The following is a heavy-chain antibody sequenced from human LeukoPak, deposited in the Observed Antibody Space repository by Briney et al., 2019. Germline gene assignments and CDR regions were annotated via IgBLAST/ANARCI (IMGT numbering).Heavy chain of an antibody. CDR1: GASISSYY. CDR3: ARVRWPTTGDKDITGGLYMDV. V-gene: IGHV4-59*01. D-gene: IGHD3-16*01. Sequence: PSETLSLTCTVSGASISSYYWSWIRQSPGKGLEWIGYFYYSGRTNYRSSLKSRVTISADTSKNQFSLRLTSATAADTAVYYCARVRWPTTGDKDITGGLYMDVWGKGTTVTMSS. J-gene: IGHJ6*03. CDR2: FYYSGRT.